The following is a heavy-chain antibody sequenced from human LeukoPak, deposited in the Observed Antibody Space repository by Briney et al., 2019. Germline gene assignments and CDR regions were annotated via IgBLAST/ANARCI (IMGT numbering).Heavy chain of an antibody. CDR2: VYASGST. CDR3: ARDQSGFGGHNNDVFDI. Sequence: SETLSLTCTVSGGSISNYYWNWIRQPAGKGLEWVGRVYASGSTRYNPSFNSRVTMSAETSKNQVSLKMTSVTAADTAVYFCARDQSGFGGHNNDVFDIWGQGTMVTVSS. V-gene: IGHV4-4*07. D-gene: IGHD3-16*01. CDR1: GGSISNYY. J-gene: IGHJ3*02.